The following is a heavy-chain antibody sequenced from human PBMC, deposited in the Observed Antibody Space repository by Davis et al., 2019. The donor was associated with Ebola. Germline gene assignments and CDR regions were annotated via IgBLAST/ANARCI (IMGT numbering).Heavy chain of an antibody. D-gene: IGHD1-1*01. CDR3: ARRYDYYYYGMDV. V-gene: IGHV4-30-2*01. J-gene: IGHJ6*02. CDR2: IYHSGST. Sequence: SETLSLTCAVSGGSISSGGYSWSWIRQPPGKGLEWIGYIYHSGSTYYNPSLKSRVTISVDRSKNQFSLKLSSVTAADTAVYYCARRYDYYYYGMDVWGQGTTVTVSS. CDR1: GGSISSGGYS.